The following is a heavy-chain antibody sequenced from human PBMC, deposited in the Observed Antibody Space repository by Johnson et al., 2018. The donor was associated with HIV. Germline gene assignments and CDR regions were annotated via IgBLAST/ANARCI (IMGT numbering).Heavy chain of an antibody. J-gene: IGHJ3*01. V-gene: IGHV3-20*04. CDR2: INWNGGST. CDR3: AKVACGGDTCAGYDPFDL. Sequence: EVQLVESGGGLVQPGGSLRLSCAASGFTFDDYGMSWVRQAPGKGLEWVSGINWNGGSTGYADSVKGRFTISRDNAKYTVDLQMNSLRVEDTAVYYCAKVACGGDTCAGYDPFDLWGQGTLVTVSS. D-gene: IGHD2-21*01. CDR1: GFTFDDYG.